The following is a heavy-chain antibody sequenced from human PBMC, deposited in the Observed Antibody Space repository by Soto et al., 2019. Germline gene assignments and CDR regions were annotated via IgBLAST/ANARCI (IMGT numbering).Heavy chain of an antibody. Sequence: QVQLVESGGGVVQPGRSLRLSCAASGFTFSSYGMHWVRQAPGKGLEWVAVISYDGSDKYYADSVKGRFTIYRDNSKNTLDLQMNSLTSDDTAVYYFAKDRRPPSFVVTKPPRLMDVWGNGTAVPVSS. D-gene: IGHD3-3*01. CDR3: AKDRRPPSFVVTKPPRLMDV. CDR2: ISYDGSDK. J-gene: IGHJ6*04. V-gene: IGHV3-30*18. CDR1: GFTFSSYG.